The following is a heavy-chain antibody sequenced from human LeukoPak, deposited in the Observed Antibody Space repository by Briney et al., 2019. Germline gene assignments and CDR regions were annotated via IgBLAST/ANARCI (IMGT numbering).Heavy chain of an antibody. Sequence: PSETLSLTCTVSGGSISSYYWSWIRQPPGKGLERIGYIYYSGSTNYNPSLKSRVTISVDTSKNQFSLKLSSVTAADTAVYYCARDGSRRNYGYYGMDVWGQGTTVTVSS. CDR1: GGSISSYY. V-gene: IGHV4-59*01. D-gene: IGHD3-10*01. J-gene: IGHJ6*02. CDR2: IYYSGST. CDR3: ARDGSRRNYGYYGMDV.